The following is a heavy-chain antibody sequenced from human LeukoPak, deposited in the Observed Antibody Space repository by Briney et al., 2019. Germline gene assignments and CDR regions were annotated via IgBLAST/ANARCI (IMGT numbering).Heavy chain of an antibody. D-gene: IGHD4-11*01. CDR2: FDPEDGET. J-gene: IGHJ4*02. CDR1: GYTLTELS. V-gene: IGHV1-24*01. Sequence: ASVKVSCKVSGYTLTELSMHWVRQAPGKGLEWMGGFDPEDGETIYAQKFQGRVTMTEDTSTDTAYMELSSLRSEDTAAYYCATVRTTVTTFDYWGQGTLVTVSS. CDR3: ATVRTTVTTFDY.